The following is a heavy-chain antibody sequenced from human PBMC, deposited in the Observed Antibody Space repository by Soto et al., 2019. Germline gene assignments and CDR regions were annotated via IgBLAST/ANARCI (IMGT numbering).Heavy chain of an antibody. CDR1: GFTFSTYA. Sequence: GGSLRLSXAASGFTFSTYAMSWVRQAPGKGLEWVSAISGSGGSTYYADSVKGRFTISRDNSKNTLYLQMNSLRAEGTALYYCAKSYSSNWYDYFDYWGQGTLVTSPQ. V-gene: IGHV3-23*01. CDR3: AKSYSSNWYDYFDY. CDR2: ISGSGGST. D-gene: IGHD6-13*01. J-gene: IGHJ4*02.